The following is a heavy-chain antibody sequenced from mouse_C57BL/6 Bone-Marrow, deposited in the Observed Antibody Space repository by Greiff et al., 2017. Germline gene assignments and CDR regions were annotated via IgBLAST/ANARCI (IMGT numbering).Heavy chain of an antibody. CDR3: ASDDYGGNDFDY. J-gene: IGHJ2*01. D-gene: IGHD2-4*01. CDR2: IWRGGST. V-gene: IGHV2-5*01. Sequence: VQLQQSGPGLVQPSQSLSITCTVSGFSLTSYGVHWVRQSPGKGLEWLGVIWRGGSTDYNAAFMYRLSITKDNSKSQVSFKMNSLQADDTAIYYCASDDYGGNDFDYWCQGTTLTVSS. CDR1: GFSLTSYG.